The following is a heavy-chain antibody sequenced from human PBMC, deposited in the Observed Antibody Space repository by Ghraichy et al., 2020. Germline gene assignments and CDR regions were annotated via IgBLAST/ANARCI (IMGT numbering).Heavy chain of an antibody. V-gene: IGHV4-59*01. CDR3: ARGRITIPMDV. D-gene: IGHD3-3*01. CDR1: GGSISSYY. CDR2: IYYSGST. Sequence: SETLSLTCTVSGGSISSYYWSWIRQPPGKGLEWIGYIYYSGSTNYNPSLKSRVTISVDTSKNQFSLKLSSVTAADTAVYYCARGRITIPMDVWGQGTTVTVSS. J-gene: IGHJ6*02.